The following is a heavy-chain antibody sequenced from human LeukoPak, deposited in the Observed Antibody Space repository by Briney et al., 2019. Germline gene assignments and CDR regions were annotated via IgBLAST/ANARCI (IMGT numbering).Heavy chain of an antibody. CDR2: INPNSGGT. D-gene: IGHD2-2*01. Sequence: ASVKVSCKASGYTFTGYYMHWVRQAPGQGLEWMGWINPNSGGTNYAQKFQGRVTVTRDTSISTAYMELSRLRSDDTAVYYCASKDCSSTSCPNAMDVWGQGTTVTVSS. CDR1: GYTFTGYY. CDR3: ASKDCSSTSCPNAMDV. V-gene: IGHV1-2*02. J-gene: IGHJ6*02.